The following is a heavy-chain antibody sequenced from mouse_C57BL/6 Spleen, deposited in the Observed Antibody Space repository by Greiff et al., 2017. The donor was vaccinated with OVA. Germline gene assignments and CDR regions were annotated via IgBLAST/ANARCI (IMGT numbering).Heavy chain of an antibody. CDR1: GFTFSDYG. CDR2: ISSGSSTI. Sequence: EVQLVESGGGLVKPGGSLKLSCAASGFTFSDYGMHWVRQAPEKGLEWVAYISSGSSTIYYADTVKGRFTISRDNAKNTLFLQMTSLRSEDTAMYYCARGGYGRYFDVWGTGTTVTVSS. J-gene: IGHJ1*03. V-gene: IGHV5-17*01. D-gene: IGHD1-2*01. CDR3: ARGGYGRYFDV.